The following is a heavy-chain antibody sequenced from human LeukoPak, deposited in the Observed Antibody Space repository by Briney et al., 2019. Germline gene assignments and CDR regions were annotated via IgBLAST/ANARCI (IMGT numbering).Heavy chain of an antibody. D-gene: IGHD6-13*01. CDR2: INPSGGST. V-gene: IGHV1-46*01. CDR1: GYTFTSYY. J-gene: IGHJ4*02. Sequence: ASAKVSCKASGYTFTSYYMHWVRQAPGQGLEWMGIINPSGGSTNYAQKFQGRVTMTRHTSTSTVYMELSSLRSEDTAVYYCARDLRAAAGPFDYWGQGTLVTVSS. CDR3: ARDLRAAAGPFDY.